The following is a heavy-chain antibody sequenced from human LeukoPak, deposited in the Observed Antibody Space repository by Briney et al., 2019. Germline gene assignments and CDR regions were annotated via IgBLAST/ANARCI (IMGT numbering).Heavy chain of an antibody. CDR1: GFTVSSNY. Sequence: GGSLRLSCAASGFTVSSNYMSWVRQAPGKGLEWVSVIYSGGSTYYADSVKGRFTISRDNSKNTLYLQMNSLRAEDTALYYCTRNPRGDGSSTFGYWGQGTLVTVSS. J-gene: IGHJ4*02. V-gene: IGHV3-53*01. CDR3: TRNPRGDGSSTFGY. CDR2: IYSGGST. D-gene: IGHD3-10*01.